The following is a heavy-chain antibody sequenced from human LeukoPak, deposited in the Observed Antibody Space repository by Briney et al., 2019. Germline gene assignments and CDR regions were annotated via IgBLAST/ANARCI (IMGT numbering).Heavy chain of an antibody. D-gene: IGHD3-10*01. CDR3: ARASLWFGELLPYYYYYMDV. V-gene: IGHV3-7*01. J-gene: IGHJ6*03. Sequence: GGSLRLSCAASGFTFSSYWMSWVRQAPGKGLEWVAKIKQDGSEKYYVDSVKGRFTISRNNAKNSLYLQMNSLRAEDTAVYYCARASLWFGELLPYYYYYMDVWGKGTTVTVSS. CDR1: GFTFSSYW. CDR2: IKQDGSEK.